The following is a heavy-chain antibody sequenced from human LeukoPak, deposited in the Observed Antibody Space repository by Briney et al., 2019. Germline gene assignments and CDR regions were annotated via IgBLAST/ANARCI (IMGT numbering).Heavy chain of an antibody. CDR2: ISYDGSNK. V-gene: IGHV3-30*18. D-gene: IGHD5-24*01. CDR3: AKDGRDGYNLVDY. J-gene: IGHJ4*02. CDR1: GFTFSSYG. Sequence: PGGSVRLSCAASGFTFSSYGMHWVRQAPGKGLEWVAVISYDGSNKYYADSVKGRFTISRDNSKNTLYLQMNSLRAEDTAVYYCAKDGRDGYNLVDYWGQGTLVTVSS.